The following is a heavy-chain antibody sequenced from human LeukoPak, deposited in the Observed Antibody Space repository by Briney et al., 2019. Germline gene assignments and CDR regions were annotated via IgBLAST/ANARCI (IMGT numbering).Heavy chain of an antibody. Sequence: GGSLRLSCAASGFTFSSYGMHWVRQAPGKGLEWVAFIRYDGSNKYYADSVKGRFTISRDNAKNSLYLQMNSLRAEDTAVYYCARDDLSASASLYWGQGTLVTVSS. CDR1: GFTFSSYG. J-gene: IGHJ4*02. V-gene: IGHV3-30*02. D-gene: IGHD5/OR15-5a*01. CDR2: IRYDGSNK. CDR3: ARDDLSASASLY.